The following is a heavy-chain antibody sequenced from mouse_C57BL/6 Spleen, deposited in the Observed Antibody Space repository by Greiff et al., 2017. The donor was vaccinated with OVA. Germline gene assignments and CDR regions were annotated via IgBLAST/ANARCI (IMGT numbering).Heavy chain of an antibody. CDR2: IDPSDSET. CDR1: GYTFTSYW. J-gene: IGHJ3*01. Sequence: QVHVKQPGAELVRPGSSVKLSCKASGYTFTSYWMHWVKQRPIQGLEWIGNIDPSDSETHYNQKFKDKATLTVDKSSSTAYMQLSSLTSEDSAVYYCATGDGYAWFAYWGQGTLVTVSA. V-gene: IGHV1-52*01. CDR3: ATGDGYAWFAY. D-gene: IGHD2-3*01.